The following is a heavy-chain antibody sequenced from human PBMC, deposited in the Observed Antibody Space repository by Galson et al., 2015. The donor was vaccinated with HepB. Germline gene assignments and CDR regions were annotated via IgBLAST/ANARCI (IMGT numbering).Heavy chain of an antibody. CDR2: INWDGGRT. Sequence: SLRLSCAASGSTFHDYTMHWVRQVPGKGLEWVSLINWDGGRTEYGDSVKGRSTISRDNSKNSLYLQMNNLRTDNTAFCYCARVSPGLPFDYWGQGTLVTVSS. CDR3: ARVSPGLPFDY. D-gene: IGHD3-16*01. CDR1: GSTFHDYT. V-gene: IGHV3-43*01. J-gene: IGHJ4*02.